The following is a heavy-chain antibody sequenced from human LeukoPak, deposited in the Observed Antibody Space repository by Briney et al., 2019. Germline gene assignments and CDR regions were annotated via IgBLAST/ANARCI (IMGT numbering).Heavy chain of an antibody. D-gene: IGHD1-26*01. J-gene: IGHJ2*01. Sequence: GSLRLSCAASGFTVSSNYMSWVRQAPGKGLEWVSRISGTGGTTFYADSVKGRFTISRDSSRNTLFLHMNTLRAEDTAIYYCAKDRTVGASYWYFDLWGRGTLVTVSS. CDR1: GFTVSSNY. V-gene: IGHV3-23*01. CDR2: ISGTGGTT. CDR3: AKDRTVGASYWYFDL.